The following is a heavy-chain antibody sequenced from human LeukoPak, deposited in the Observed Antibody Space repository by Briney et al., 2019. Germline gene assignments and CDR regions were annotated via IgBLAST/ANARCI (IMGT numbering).Heavy chain of an antibody. CDR3: AKLKIVAGGYFDY. J-gene: IGHJ4*02. D-gene: IGHD2-21*01. CDR1: GFTFGSYA. Sequence: GGSLRLSCAASGFTFGSYAMSWVRQAPGKWLEWVSAISGSGVSTYYADSVKGRFTISRDNSKNTLYLQMNSLRAEDTAVYYCAKLKIVAGGYFDYWGQRTLVTVSS. V-gene: IGHV3-23*01. CDR2: ISGSGVST.